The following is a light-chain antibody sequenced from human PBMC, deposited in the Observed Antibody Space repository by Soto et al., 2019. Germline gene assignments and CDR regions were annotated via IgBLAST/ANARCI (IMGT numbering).Light chain of an antibody. CDR2: AVT. J-gene: IGLJ1*01. V-gene: IGLV2-14*02. CDR1: RGDVGAYNL. CDR3: NSYTTSSTIV. Sequence: QSALTQPASVSGSPGQSITISCTGTRGDVGAYNLVSWYQQHPGKAPKLMIYAVTNRPSGISNRFSGSKSGNTASLTISGVQAEDEADYYCNSYTTSSTIVFGTGTKVTVL.